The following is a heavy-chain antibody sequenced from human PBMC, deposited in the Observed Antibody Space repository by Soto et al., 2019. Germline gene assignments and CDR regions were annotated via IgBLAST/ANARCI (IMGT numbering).Heavy chain of an antibody. Sequence: QITLKESGPTLVKPTQTLTLTCTFSGFSLSTGGMGVGWIRQPPGKALEWLALIYWDGDRRYRPSLMSRLTIAKDTSKNHVVLTMTHMDPVDTATYYCVHSRCGGDCLQSYSSHYYYGMDIWGQGTTVTVSS. CDR1: GFSLSTGGMG. CDR3: VHSRCGGDCLQSYSSHYYYGMDI. J-gene: IGHJ6*02. D-gene: IGHD2-21*02. V-gene: IGHV2-5*02. CDR2: IYWDGDR.